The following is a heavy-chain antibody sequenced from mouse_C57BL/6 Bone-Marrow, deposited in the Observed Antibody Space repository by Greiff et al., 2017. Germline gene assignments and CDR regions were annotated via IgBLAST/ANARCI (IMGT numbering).Heavy chain of an antibody. V-gene: IGHV5-4*03. D-gene: IGHD3-3*01. Sequence: EVMLVESGGGLVKPGGSLKLSCAASGFTFSSYAMSWVRQTPEKRLEWVATISDGGSYTYYPDNVKGRFTISRDNAKNNLYLQMNNLKTEDTAMYYCVRGTRFDYWGQGTTLTVSS. CDR2: ISDGGSYT. CDR1: GFTFSSYA. CDR3: VRGTRFDY. J-gene: IGHJ2*01.